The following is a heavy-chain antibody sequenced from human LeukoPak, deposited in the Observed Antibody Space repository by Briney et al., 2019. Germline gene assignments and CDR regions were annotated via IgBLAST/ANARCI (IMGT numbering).Heavy chain of an antibody. CDR2: ISSPGTSI. CDR3: ARVSPYYYGAGPYYVIY. J-gene: IGHJ4*02. Sequence: PGGSLRLSCAASGFTFSDYYMSWIRQAPGKGLEWVSYISSPGTSIFYADSVKGRFTVSRDNTKNSLFLQMNSLRAEDTAVYYCARVSPYYYGAGPYYVIYWGQGTLVTVSS. CDR1: GFTFSDYY. D-gene: IGHD3-10*01. V-gene: IGHV3-11*01.